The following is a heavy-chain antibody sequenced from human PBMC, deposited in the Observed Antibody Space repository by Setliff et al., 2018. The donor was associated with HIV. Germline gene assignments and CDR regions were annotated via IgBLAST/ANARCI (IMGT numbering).Heavy chain of an antibody. J-gene: IGHJ3*02. CDR2: IKSSGNT. CDR1: GGSISTSSCY. D-gene: IGHD2-21*01. V-gene: IGHV4-39*01. CDR3: ARLFQWMSYSFDI. Sequence: PSETLSLTCTVSGGSISTSSCYWGWVRQPPGKGLEWIGSIKSSGNTYHSPSLKNRVSMTVDTSNNQFSLKLSSVTAADTGVYYCARLFQWMSYSFDIWGQGTRVTVS.